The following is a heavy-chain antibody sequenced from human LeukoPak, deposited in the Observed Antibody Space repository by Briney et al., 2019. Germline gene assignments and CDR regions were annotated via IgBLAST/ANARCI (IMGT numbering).Heavy chain of an antibody. CDR2: ISAYNGKT. Sequence: VASVKVSCKASGYTFTSYGISWVRQAPGQGLEWMGWISAYNGKTNYAQKLQGRVTMTTDTSTSTAYMELRSLRSDDTAVYYCARPALVGATMVCAFDIWGQGTMVTVSS. CDR1: GYTFTSYG. V-gene: IGHV1-18*01. D-gene: IGHD1-26*01. J-gene: IGHJ3*02. CDR3: ARPALVGATMVCAFDI.